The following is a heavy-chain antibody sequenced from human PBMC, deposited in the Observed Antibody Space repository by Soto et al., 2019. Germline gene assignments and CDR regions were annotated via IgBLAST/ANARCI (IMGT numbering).Heavy chain of an antibody. D-gene: IGHD2-21*01. CDR3: AREGAHIVVVSSPPTFDY. CDR2: ISSSSSTI. V-gene: IGHV3-48*04. J-gene: IGHJ4*02. CDR1: GFTFSSYS. Sequence: GGSLRLSCAASGFTFSSYSMNWVRQAPGKGLEWVSYISSSSSTIYYADSVKGRFTISRDNAKNSLYLQMNSLRAADTAVYYCAREGAHIVVVSSPPTFDYWGQGTLVTVSS.